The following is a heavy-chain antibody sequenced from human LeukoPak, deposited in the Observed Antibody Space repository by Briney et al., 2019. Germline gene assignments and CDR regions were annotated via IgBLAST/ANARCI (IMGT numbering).Heavy chain of an antibody. CDR1: GFTFSSYG. CDR2: IWYDGSNK. D-gene: IGHD5-12*01. V-gene: IGHV3-33*01. J-gene: IGHJ4*02. CDR3: ARDAWGYGGYGGDY. Sequence: GGSLRLSCAASGFTFSSYGMHWVRQAPGKGLEWVAVIWYDGSNKYYADSVKGRFTISRGNSKNTLYLQMNSLRAEDTAVYYCARDAWGYGGYGGDYWGQGTLVTVSS.